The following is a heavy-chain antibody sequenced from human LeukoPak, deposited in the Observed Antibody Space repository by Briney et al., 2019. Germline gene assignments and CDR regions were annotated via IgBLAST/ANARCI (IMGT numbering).Heavy chain of an antibody. V-gene: IGHV3-9*01. CDR1: GFTFDDYA. CDR2: ISWNSGSI. Sequence: GGSLRLSCAASGFTFDDYAMHWVRQAPGKGLEWVSGISWNSGSIGYADSVKGRFTISRDNAKNSLYLQMNSLRAEDTAVYYCAREGIAVYGSPDYFDYWGQGTLVTVSS. CDR3: AREGIAVYGSPDYFDY. D-gene: IGHD6-19*01. J-gene: IGHJ4*02.